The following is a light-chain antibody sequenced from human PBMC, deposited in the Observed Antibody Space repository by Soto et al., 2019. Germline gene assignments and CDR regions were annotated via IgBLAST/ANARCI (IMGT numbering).Light chain of an antibody. V-gene: IGKV1-5*01. CDR3: QQYYNYPYT. J-gene: IGKJ2*01. CDR1: QSISSW. Sequence: DIQMTQSPSTLSASVGDRVTITCRASQSISSWLAWYQQKPGKAPKLLIYDASSLESGATSRLSGCGSGTEFTLTISSLQPDDVATDYDQQYYNYPYTFGQGTKLEIK. CDR2: DAS.